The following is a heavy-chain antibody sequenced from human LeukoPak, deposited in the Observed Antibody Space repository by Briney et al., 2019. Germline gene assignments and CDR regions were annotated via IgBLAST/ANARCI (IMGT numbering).Heavy chain of an antibody. CDR1: GFNVSTNY. Sequence: GGSLRLSCAASGFNVSTNYMSWVRQAPGKGLEWVSVIYRDGDTYYADSVKGRSTISRDNFKNTLYLQMNSLRAEDTAVYYCTRESAVAAAGDYFAYWGQGTLVTISS. D-gene: IGHD6-19*01. CDR2: IYRDGDT. CDR3: TRESAVAAAGDYFAY. V-gene: IGHV3-53*05. J-gene: IGHJ4*02.